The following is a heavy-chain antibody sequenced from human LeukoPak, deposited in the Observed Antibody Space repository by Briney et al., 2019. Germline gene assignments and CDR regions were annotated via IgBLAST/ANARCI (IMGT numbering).Heavy chain of an antibody. CDR1: GGSISSYY. D-gene: IGHD6-13*01. Sequence: KPSETLSLTCTVSGGSISSYYWNWIRQHPGKGLEWIGYIYYSGSTLYNPSLKSRVTISVDKSKNQFSLKLSSVTAADTAVYYCAHQQQLGAFDIWGQGTMVTVSS. V-gene: IGHV4-59*12. CDR3: AHQQQLGAFDI. J-gene: IGHJ3*02. CDR2: IYYSGST.